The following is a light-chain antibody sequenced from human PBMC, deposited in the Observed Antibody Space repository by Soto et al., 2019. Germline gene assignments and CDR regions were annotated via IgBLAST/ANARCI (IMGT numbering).Light chain of an antibody. CDR3: QQYNNWPLT. Sequence: EVVMTQSPATLSVSPGERATLSCGASQSVRNNLAWYQQKTGQAPSLLSYGASTGSTGIPARFSGSGSGTGFTLTISSLQSEEFAVYSCQQYNNWPLTFGGGTKVEIK. CDR2: GAS. CDR1: QSVRNN. V-gene: IGKV3-15*01. J-gene: IGKJ4*01.